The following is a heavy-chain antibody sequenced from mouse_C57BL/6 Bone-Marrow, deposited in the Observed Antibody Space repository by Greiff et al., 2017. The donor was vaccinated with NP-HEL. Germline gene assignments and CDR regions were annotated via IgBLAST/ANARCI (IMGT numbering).Heavy chain of an antibody. J-gene: IGHJ4*01. CDR1: GFTFSDYY. CDR3: ANGYDNAMDY. Sequence: EVKLVESGGGLVQPGGSLKLSCAASGFTFSDYYMYWVRQTPEKRLEWVAYISNGGGSTYYPDTVKGRFTISRDNAKNTLYLQMSRLKSADTAMFYCANGYDNAMDYWGEGTSVTVSS. V-gene: IGHV5-12*01. CDR2: ISNGGGST. D-gene: IGHD2-2*01.